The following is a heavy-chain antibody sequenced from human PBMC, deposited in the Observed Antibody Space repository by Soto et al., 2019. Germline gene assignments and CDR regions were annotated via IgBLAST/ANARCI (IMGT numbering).Heavy chain of an antibody. D-gene: IGHD2-15*01. Sequence: ASVKVSCKASGYTFTGYYMHWVRQAPGQGLEWMGWINPNSGGTNYAQKFQGRVTMTRDTSISTAYMELSRLRSDDTAVYYCARRGYVVVVAAPFDYWGQGTLVTVSS. CDR3: ARRGYVVVVAAPFDY. J-gene: IGHJ4*02. CDR1: GYTFTGYY. V-gene: IGHV1-2*02. CDR2: INPNSGGT.